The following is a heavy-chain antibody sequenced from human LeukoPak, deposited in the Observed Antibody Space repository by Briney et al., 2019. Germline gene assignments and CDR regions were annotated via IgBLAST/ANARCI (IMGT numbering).Heavy chain of an antibody. V-gene: IGHV1-46*01. J-gene: IGHJ4*02. CDR2: INPSGAST. CDR3: ARETPGTGAFDY. D-gene: IGHD3/OR15-3a*01. Sequence: GASVKVSFKTSGYTFTSYFIHWVRQAPGQGLEWMGIINPSGASTSYAQRFQGRVTMTRDMSTSTVYMELSSLRSEDTAVYYCARETPGTGAFDYWGQGTLVTVSS. CDR1: GYTFTSYF.